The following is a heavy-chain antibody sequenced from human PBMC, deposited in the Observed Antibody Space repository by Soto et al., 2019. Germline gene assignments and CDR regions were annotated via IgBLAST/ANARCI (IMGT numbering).Heavy chain of an antibody. J-gene: IGHJ6*02. CDR3: ARGCRSGYSGYDSRYGMDV. V-gene: IGHV4-34*01. Sequence: SETLSLTCAVYGGSFSGYYWSWIRQPPGKGLEWIGEINHSGSTNYNPSLKSRVTISVDTSKNQFSLKLSSVTAADTAVCYCARGCRSGYSGYDSRYGMDVWGQGATVTVSS. D-gene: IGHD5-12*01. CDR2: INHSGST. CDR1: GGSFSGYY.